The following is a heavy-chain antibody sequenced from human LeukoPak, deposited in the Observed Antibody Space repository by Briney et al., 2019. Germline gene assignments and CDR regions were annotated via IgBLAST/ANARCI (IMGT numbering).Heavy chain of an antibody. J-gene: IGHJ4*02. CDR3: AREGPLYCSSTSCYTSEVDY. V-gene: IGHV4-34*01. CDR2: INHSGST. CDR1: GGSFSGYY. D-gene: IGHD2-2*02. Sequence: SETLSLTCAVYGGSFSGYYWSWIRQPPGEGLEWIGEINHSGSTNYNPSLKSRVTISVDTSKNQFSLRLSSVTAADTAVYYCAREGPLYCSSTSCYTSEVDYWGQGTLVTVSS.